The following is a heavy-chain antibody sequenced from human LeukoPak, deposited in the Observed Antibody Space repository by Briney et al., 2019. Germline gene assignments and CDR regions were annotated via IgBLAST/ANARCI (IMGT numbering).Heavy chain of an antibody. CDR2: ISAYNGNT. V-gene: IGHV1-18*01. Sequence: ASVKVSCKASGYTFTSYGISWVRQAPGQGLEWMGWISAYNGNTHYAQKLQDRVTMTTDTSTTTAYMELRSLRSDDTAVYYCARDYLGATQAFDIWGQGTMVTVSS. D-gene: IGHD1-26*01. J-gene: IGHJ3*02. CDR1: GYTFTSYG. CDR3: ARDYLGATQAFDI.